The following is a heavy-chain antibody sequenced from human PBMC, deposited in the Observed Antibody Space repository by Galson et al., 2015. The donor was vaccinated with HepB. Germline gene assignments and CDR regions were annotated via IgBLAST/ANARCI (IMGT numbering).Heavy chain of an antibody. J-gene: IGHJ6*02. CDR1: GFTFSSYS. V-gene: IGHV3-48*04. CDR3: ASTMVRGVISGVDYYYYGMDV. Sequence: SLRLSCAASGFTFSSYSMNWVRQAPGKGLEWVSYISSSSSTIYYADSVKGRFTISRDNAKNSLYLQMNSLRAEDTAVYYCASTMVRGVISGVDYYYYGMDVWGQGTTVTVSS. CDR2: ISSSSSTI. D-gene: IGHD3-10*01.